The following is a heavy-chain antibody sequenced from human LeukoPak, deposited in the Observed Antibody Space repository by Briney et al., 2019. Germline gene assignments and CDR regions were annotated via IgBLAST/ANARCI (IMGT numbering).Heavy chain of an antibody. D-gene: IGHD6-19*01. CDR2: IIPNSGGT. CDR3: ARGRTGSGWYFDY. J-gene: IGHJ4*02. V-gene: IGHV1-2*06. Sequence: ASVKVSCKTSGYTFTGYYMHWVRQAPGQGLEWMGRIIPNSGGTNYAQKFQGRVTMTRDTSLNTAYMELNGLRSDDTAVYYCARGRTGSGWYFDYWGQGTLVTVSS. CDR1: GYTFTGYY.